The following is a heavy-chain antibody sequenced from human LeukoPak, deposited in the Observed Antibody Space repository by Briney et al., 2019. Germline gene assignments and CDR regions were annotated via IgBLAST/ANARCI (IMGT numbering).Heavy chain of an antibody. CDR2: ISYSGGYT. V-gene: IGHV3-23*01. Sequence: GGSLRLSCGASGFTFSNYAMSWVRQAPGKGLEWVSAISYSGGYTYYADSVKGRFTISRDNSKNTLYLQMNSLRAEDTAIYYCAKDQGDAAMVSYYWGQGTLVTVSS. CDR3: AKDQGDAAMVSYY. J-gene: IGHJ4*02. CDR1: GFTFSNYA. D-gene: IGHD5-18*01.